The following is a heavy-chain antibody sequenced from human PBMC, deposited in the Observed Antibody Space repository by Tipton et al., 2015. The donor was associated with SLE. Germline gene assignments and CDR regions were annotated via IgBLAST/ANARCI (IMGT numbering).Heavy chain of an antibody. Sequence: SLRLSCAASGFTFSSYEMNWVRQAPGKGLEWVSYISSSGSTIYYADSAKGRFTISRDNAKNSLYLQMNSLRAEDTAVYYCARESEYAFDYWGQGTLVTVSS. CDR1: GFTFSSYE. V-gene: IGHV3-48*03. CDR3: ARESEYAFDY. D-gene: IGHD2/OR15-2a*01. J-gene: IGHJ4*02. CDR2: ISSSGSTI.